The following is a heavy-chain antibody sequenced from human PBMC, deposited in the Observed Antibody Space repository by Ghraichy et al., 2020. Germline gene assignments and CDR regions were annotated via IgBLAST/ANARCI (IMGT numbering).Heavy chain of an antibody. D-gene: IGHD5-12*01. CDR3: ARGPHRGYDSNVFDM. J-gene: IGHJ3*02. V-gene: IGHV4-59*01. Sequence: SETLSLTCTVSGGSINYYYWSWIRQPPGKGLEWLGYIYYTGSTNYNQSLQRRLTRSVDTSKNHFSLNLTSVTAADTAVYHCARGPHRGYDSNVFDMWGQGTMVTVSS. CDR2: IYYTGST. CDR1: GGSINYYY.